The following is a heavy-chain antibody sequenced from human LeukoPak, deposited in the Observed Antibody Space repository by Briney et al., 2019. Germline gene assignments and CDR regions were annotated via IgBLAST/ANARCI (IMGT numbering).Heavy chain of an antibody. V-gene: IGHV4-39*01. J-gene: IGHJ3*02. CDR3: ARRARSRAFDI. D-gene: IGHD3-10*01. CDR1: GDSINSSDRY. Sequence: SETLSLTCTVSGDSINSSDRYWAWIRQPPGKGLEWIGSFYYGGNTYYNPSLNSRITISVDTSKNEFSLTLRSVTAADAALHFCARRARSRAFDIWGQGTLVTVSS. CDR2: FYYGGNT.